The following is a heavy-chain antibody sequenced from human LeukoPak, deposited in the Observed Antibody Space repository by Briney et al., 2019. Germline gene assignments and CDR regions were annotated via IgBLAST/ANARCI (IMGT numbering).Heavy chain of an antibody. J-gene: IGHJ4*02. CDR2: IRYDGSNK. CDR3: AKFKIAARQFDY. D-gene: IGHD6-6*01. CDR1: GFTFSSYG. V-gene: IGHV3-30*02. Sequence: GGSLRLSCAASGFTFSSYGMHWVRQAPGKGLEWVAFIRYDGSNKYYADSVKGRFTISRDNSKNTLYLQMNSLRAEDTAVYYCAKFKIAARQFDYWGQGTLVTVSS.